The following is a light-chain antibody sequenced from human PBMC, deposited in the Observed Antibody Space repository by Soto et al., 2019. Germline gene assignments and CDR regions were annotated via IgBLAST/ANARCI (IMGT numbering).Light chain of an antibody. CDR2: LNSDGSH. J-gene: IGLJ2*01. CDR1: SGHSNYA. CDR3: QTWGSGIVV. Sequence: QSVLTQSPSASASLGASVKLTCTLSSGHSNYAIAWYQQQSEKGPRYLMKLNSDGSHSKGDGIPDRFSGSSSGAERYLPISSLQSEDEDDYYCQTWGSGIVVFGGGTKLTVL. V-gene: IGLV4-69*01.